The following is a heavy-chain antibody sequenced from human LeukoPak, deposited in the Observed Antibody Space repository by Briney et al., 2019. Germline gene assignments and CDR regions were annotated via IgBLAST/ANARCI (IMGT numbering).Heavy chain of an antibody. J-gene: IGHJ5*02. CDR2: INTDGSST. D-gene: IGHD2-2*01. CDR1: GFTFSRYW. CDR3: AKGYEHNYAYTLS. V-gene: IGHV3-74*01. Sequence: PGGSLRLSCAASGFTFSRYWMHWVRQAPGKGLVWVSRINTDGSSTNYADSVKGRFTVSRDNAKNTLYLEMNSLRAEDTAVYYCAKGYEHNYAYTLSWGQGTLVTVSS.